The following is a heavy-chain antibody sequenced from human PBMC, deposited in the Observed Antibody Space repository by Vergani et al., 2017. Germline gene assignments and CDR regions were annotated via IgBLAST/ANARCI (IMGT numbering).Heavy chain of an antibody. CDR3: ARDQAPAAIRLNFGNYMDV. CDR1: RSTFKTYG. D-gene: IGHD2-2*02. V-gene: IGHV3-33*01. J-gene: IGHJ6*03. CDR2: MYSDGSNA. Sequence: QGQLVESGGGIVQPGRSLTLSCVASRSTFKTYGMHWVRQAPGKGLEWVGLMYSDGSNAYDVDSVKGRFTISRDNSKTTLYLQMSSLRAEDTAVYYCARDQAPAAIRLNFGNYMDVWGKGTTVIVSS.